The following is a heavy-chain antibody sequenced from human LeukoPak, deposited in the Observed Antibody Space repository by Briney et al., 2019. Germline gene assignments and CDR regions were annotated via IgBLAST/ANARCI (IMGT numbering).Heavy chain of an antibody. D-gene: IGHD3-22*01. V-gene: IGHV4-39*07. CDR3: ARRYYDSSGYYPTPDWYFDL. J-gene: IGHJ2*01. Sequence: PSETLSLTCTVSGGSISSSSYYWGWIRQPPGKGLEWIGSIYYSGSTNYNPSLKSRVTISVDTSKNQFSLKLSSVTAADTAVYYCARRYYDSSGYYPTPDWYFDLWGRGTLVTVSS. CDR1: GGSISSSSYY. CDR2: IYYSGST.